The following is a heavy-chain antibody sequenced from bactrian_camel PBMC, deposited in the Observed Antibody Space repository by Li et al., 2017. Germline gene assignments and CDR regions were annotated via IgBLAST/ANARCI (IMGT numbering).Heavy chain of an antibody. D-gene: IGHD1*01. V-gene: IGHV3S1*01. J-gene: IGHJ4*01. CDR1: RFTFSSYW. CDR3: VALAWGFNY. CDR2: IDTGDAST. Sequence: VQLVESGGGLVQPGGSLRLSCATSRFTFSSYWMYWVRQAPEKGLEWVGSIDTGDASTRFPDSVKGRFTISRANTMNTAYLQMDSLKSEDTAQYYCVALAWGFNYWGQGTQVTVS.